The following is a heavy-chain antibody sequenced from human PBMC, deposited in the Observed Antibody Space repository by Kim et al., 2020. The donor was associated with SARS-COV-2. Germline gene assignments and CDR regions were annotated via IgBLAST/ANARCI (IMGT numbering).Heavy chain of an antibody. Sequence: TGYAQKFQGRVTMTRNTSISTAYMELSSLRSEDTAVYYCATHQSGTAVDYWGQGTLVTVSS. J-gene: IGHJ4*02. CDR3: ATHQSGTAVDY. V-gene: IGHV1-8*01. D-gene: IGHD2-2*01. CDR2: T.